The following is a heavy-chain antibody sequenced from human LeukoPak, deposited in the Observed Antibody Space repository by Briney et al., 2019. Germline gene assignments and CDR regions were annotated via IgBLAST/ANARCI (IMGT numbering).Heavy chain of an antibody. J-gene: IGHJ2*01. Sequence: GASVKVSCKASGYTFTSYGISWGRQAPGHGLEWMGWISAYDGNTNYAQKLQGGVTMTTDTSTSTAYMELRSLRSDDTAVYYCARATGTVATIPPVIWYFDLWGRGTLVTVSS. CDR3: ARATGTVATIPPVIWYFDL. CDR2: ISAYDGNT. V-gene: IGHV1-18*01. D-gene: IGHD5-12*01. CDR1: GYTFTSYG.